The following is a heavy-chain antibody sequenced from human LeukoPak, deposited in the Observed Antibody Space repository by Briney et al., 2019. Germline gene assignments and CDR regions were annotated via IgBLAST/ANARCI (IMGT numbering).Heavy chain of an antibody. Sequence: GRSLRLSCAASGFTFSSCAMHWVRQAPGKGLEWVAVISYDGSNKYYADSVKGRFSISRHNSKNTLYLQMNSLKAEDTAMYYCARTFVYNGMDVWGQGTTVTVS. CDR2: ISYDGSNK. V-gene: IGHV3-30*14. J-gene: IGHJ6*02. D-gene: IGHD2/OR15-2a*01. CDR1: GFTFSSCA. CDR3: ARTFVYNGMDV.